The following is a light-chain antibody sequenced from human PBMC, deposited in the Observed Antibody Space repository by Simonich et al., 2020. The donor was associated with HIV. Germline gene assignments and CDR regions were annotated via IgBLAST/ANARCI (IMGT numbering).Light chain of an antibody. CDR2: CPS. V-gene: IGKV4-1*01. CDR3: QQYYSTPPT. J-gene: IGKJ1*01. CDR1: RNILYSSNNKTY. Sequence: DIVMTQSPDFLAVSLGVRATIPCKSNRNILYSSNNKTYLARYQQKPGPPPNLLINCPSTREAGVPDRFSASGSGTDFTLSISSLQAEDVAVYYCQQYYSTPPTFGQGTKVEIK.